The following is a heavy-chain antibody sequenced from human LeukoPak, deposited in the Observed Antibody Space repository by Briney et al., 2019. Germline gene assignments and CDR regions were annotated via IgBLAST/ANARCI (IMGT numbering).Heavy chain of an antibody. Sequence: GGSLRLSCAASGFTFSSYWMSWVRQAPGKGLEWVSGITGSGGSTYYADSAKGRFTISRDNSKNTLYLQMNSLRAEDTAVYYCAKATGYLLWGQGTLVTVSS. J-gene: IGHJ4*02. D-gene: IGHD1-14*01. CDR1: GFTFSSYW. CDR2: ITGSGGST. V-gene: IGHV3-23*01. CDR3: AKATGYLL.